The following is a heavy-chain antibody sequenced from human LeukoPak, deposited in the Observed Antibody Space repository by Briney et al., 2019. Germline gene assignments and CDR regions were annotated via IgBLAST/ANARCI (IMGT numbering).Heavy chain of an antibody. J-gene: IGHJ4*02. D-gene: IGHD4-17*01. CDR3: ASKSTDHGELRFDY. CDR1: GDSTNTYF. CDR2: IYYTGTT. Sequence: MPSETLSLTCTISGDSTNTYFWSWIRQPPGKGLEWIGYIYYTGTTNYNPSLKSRVTISVDTSKNQFSLKVSSVTAADTGVYYCASKSTDHGELRFDYWGQGTLVTVSS. V-gene: IGHV4-59*01.